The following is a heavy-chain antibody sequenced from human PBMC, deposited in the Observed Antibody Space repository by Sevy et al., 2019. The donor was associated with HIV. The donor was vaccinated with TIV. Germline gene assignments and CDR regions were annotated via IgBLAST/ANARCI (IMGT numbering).Heavy chain of an antibody. V-gene: IGHV1-18*01. CDR3: AGYKPQGVVILPGEMWGGVDY. D-gene: IGHD2-2*01. Sequence: ASVKVSCNTSGYTFTSYGISWVRQAPGQGLEWMGWISAYTGNTNFAQKFQGRVTMTTETSTSTAYMELSSLRSDDTAGYFCAGYKPQGVVILPGEMWGGVDYWGQGTVVTVSS. J-gene: IGHJ4*02. CDR2: ISAYTGNT. CDR1: GYTFTSYG.